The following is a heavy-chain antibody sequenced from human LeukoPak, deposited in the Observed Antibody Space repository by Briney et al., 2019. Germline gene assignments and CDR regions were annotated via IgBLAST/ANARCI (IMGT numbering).Heavy chain of an antibody. CDR2: IYYSGST. CDR1: GGSISSYY. CDR3: ARHIKTDYGDYFDAFDI. Sequence: SETLSLTCTVSGGSISSYYWSWIRQPPGKGLEWIGYIYYSGSTNYNPSLKSRVTISVVTSKNQFSLKLGSVTAADTAVYYCARHIKTDYGDYFDAFDIWGQGTMVTVSS. V-gene: IGHV4-59*08. D-gene: IGHD4-17*01. J-gene: IGHJ3*02.